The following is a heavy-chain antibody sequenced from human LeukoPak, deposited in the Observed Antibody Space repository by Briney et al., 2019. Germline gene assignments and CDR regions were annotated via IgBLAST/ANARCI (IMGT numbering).Heavy chain of an antibody. CDR2: IYYSGSP. CDR1: GGSITSGDYC. CDR3: ASTNCSSTSCFGANWFGP. V-gene: IGHV4-30-4*08. D-gene: IGHD2-2*01. Sequence: PSETLSLTCTVSGGSITSGDYCWSWIRQSPGRGLEWIGYIYYSGSPYYNPSLKSRVNISVDTSKSQFSLKLSSVTAADTAVYFCASTNCSSTSCFGANWFGPWGQGTLVTVSS. J-gene: IGHJ5*02.